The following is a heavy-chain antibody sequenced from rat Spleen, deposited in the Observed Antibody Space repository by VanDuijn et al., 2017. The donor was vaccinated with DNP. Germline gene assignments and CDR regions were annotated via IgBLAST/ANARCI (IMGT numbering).Heavy chain of an antibody. CDR3: VTSPGPNWFAY. CDR2: IIYDGLRT. J-gene: IGHJ3*01. CDR1: GFTFSDYN. D-gene: IGHD1-4*01. V-gene: IGHV5S10*01. Sequence: EVQLVESGGGLVQPGRSLKLSCAASGFTFSDYNMAWVRQAPKKGLEWVATIIYDGLRTYYRDSVKGRFTISRDDAKNTLSLQMNSLRAEDTATYYCVTSPGPNWFAYWGQGTLVTVSS.